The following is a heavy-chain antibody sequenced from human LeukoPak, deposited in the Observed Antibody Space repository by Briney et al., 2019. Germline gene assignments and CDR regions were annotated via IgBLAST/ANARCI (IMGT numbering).Heavy chain of an antibody. Sequence: GGSLRLSCAASGFTFSSYAMHWVRQAPGKGLEWVAVISYDGSNKYYADSVKGRFTISRDNSKNTLYLQMNSLRAEDTAVYYCAKDPYSSSWYYYYYYGMDVWGQGTTVTVSS. CDR3: AKDPYSSSWYYYYYYGMDV. D-gene: IGHD6-13*01. J-gene: IGHJ6*02. CDR1: GFTFSSYA. CDR2: ISYDGSNK. V-gene: IGHV3-30-3*01.